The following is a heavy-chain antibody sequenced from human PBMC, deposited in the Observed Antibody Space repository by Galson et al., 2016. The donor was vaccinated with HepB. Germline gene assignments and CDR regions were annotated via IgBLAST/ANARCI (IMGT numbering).Heavy chain of an antibody. CDR3: AKCPPGTRGSLDS. Sequence: SLRLSCAGSGFTFNSYAMNWVRQAPGQGLEWISLISDNGHATYYADPVRGRFRIASDNAKTTLYLQMNSLRADDTAVYYCAKCPPGTRGSLDSWGQGTLVTVSA. V-gene: IGHV3-23*01. J-gene: IGHJ4*02. CDR1: GFTFNSYA. CDR2: ISDNGHAT. D-gene: IGHD1-14*01.